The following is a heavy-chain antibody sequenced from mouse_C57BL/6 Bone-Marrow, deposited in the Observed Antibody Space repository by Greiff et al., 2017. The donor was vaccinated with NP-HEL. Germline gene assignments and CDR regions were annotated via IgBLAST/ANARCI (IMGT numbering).Heavy chain of an antibody. J-gene: IGHJ3*01. CDR2: IDPADGDT. CDR1: GFNIKDYY. D-gene: IGHD1-1*01. CDR3: TLFITEAY. Sequence: VQLQQSGAELVRPGASVKLSCTASGFNIKDYYMHWVKQRPEQGLEWIGRIDPADGDTEYAPKFQGKATMTADTSSNTAYLQLSSLTSEDTSVYYCTLFITEAYWGQGTLVTVSA. V-gene: IGHV14-1*01.